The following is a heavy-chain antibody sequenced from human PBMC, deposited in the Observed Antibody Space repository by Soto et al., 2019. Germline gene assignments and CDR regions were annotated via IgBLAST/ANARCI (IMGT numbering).Heavy chain of an antibody. Sequence: AGGSLRLSCAASGFTFSSYAMSWVRQAPGKGLEWVSAISGSGGSTYYADSVKGRFTISRDNSKNTLYLQMNSLRAEDTAVYYCAAGASGSQRYYYYGMDVWGQGTTVTVSS. J-gene: IGHJ6*02. CDR3: AAGASGSQRYYYYGMDV. CDR1: GFTFSSYA. V-gene: IGHV3-23*01. D-gene: IGHD1-26*01. CDR2: ISGSGGST.